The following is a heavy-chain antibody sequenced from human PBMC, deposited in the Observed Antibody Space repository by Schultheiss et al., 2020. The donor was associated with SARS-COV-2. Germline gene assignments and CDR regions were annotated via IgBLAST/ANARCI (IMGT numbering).Heavy chain of an antibody. J-gene: IGHJ5*02. D-gene: IGHD4-11*01. CDR3: ASTHDYSNYPNWFDP. Sequence: SETLSLTCAVSGGSISSSNWWSWVRQHPGKGLEWIGYIYYSGSTYYNPSLKSRVTISVDTSKNQFSLKLSSVTAADTAVYYCASTHDYSNYPNWFDPWGQGTLVTVSS. CDR2: IYYSGST. CDR1: GGSISSSNW. V-gene: IGHV4-4*02.